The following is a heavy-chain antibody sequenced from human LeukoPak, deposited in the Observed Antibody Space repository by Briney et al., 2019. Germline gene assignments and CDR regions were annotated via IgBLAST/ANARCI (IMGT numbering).Heavy chain of an antibody. V-gene: IGHV4-4*07. D-gene: IGHD3-22*01. CDR3: ARSKPRYDCSGYCGSGAFDI. CDR1: GGPISSYY. CDR2: FYTSGST. Sequence: PSETLSLTCSVSGGPISSYYWSWIRQPAGKGLEWIGRFYTSGSTSYSTSHKSRVTMSVDTSKNQFSLKLSSVTAADTAVYYCARSKPRYDCSGYCGSGAFDIWGQGTMVTVSS. J-gene: IGHJ3*02.